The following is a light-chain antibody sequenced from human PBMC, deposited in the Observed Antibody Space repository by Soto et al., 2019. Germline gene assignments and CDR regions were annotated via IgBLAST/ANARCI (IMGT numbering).Light chain of an antibody. J-gene: IGLJ1*01. CDR3: SSYTSSTAYV. V-gene: IGLV2-14*01. Sequence: QSLLAPPTSVSWSPGPSITISCSGTSSDVGGYNYVSWYQQHPGKAPKLMIYGVSNRPSGVSDRFSGAKSGNAASLTISGLQADDEADYYCSSYTSSTAYVFGTGTKVTVL. CDR1: SSDVGGYNY. CDR2: GVS.